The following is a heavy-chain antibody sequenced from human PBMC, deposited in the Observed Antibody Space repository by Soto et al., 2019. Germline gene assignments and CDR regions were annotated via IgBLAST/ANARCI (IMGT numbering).Heavy chain of an antibody. Sequence: QVQLVQSGAEVKKTGSSVKVSCKTSGGTFSTFGISWVRQAPGQGLEWMGGIIPFFGTAEYSQKFEDRITIPADESTNTVYMDLRSLTYEDTAIYYCARSAPMDAGDKYYYDFWGQGALVTVSS. CDR1: GGTFSTFG. V-gene: IGHV1-69*01. J-gene: IGHJ4*02. CDR2: IIPFFGTA. D-gene: IGHD3-16*01. CDR3: ARSAPMDAGDKYYYDF.